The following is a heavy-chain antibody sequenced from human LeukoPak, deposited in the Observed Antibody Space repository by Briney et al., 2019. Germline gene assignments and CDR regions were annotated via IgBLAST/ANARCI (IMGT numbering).Heavy chain of an antibody. D-gene: IGHD3-10*01. J-gene: IGHJ4*02. Sequence: SETLSLTCSVSGDFITAYYWSWIRQPAGKGLEWIGRIYTSGSTNHNPSLKSRVTMSVDTSKNQFSLKLSSVTAADTAVYYCARDSYYGSGSYFFDYWGQGTLVTVSS. CDR2: IYTSGST. CDR3: ARDSYYGSGSYFFDY. CDR1: GDFITAYY. V-gene: IGHV4-4*07.